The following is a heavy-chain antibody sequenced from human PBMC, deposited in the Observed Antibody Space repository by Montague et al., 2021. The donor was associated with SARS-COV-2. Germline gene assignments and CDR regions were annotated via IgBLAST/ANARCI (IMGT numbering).Heavy chain of an antibody. J-gene: IGHJ3*02. CDR3: ARHGLAGITIFGVVTPRGGFDI. Sequence: SETLSLTCTVSGGSISSSSYYWGWILQPPGKGLEWIGSIYYSGSTYYNPSLKSRVTISVDTSKNQFSLKLSSVTAADTAVYYCARHGLAGITIFGVVTPRGGFDIWGQGTMVTVSS. V-gene: IGHV4-39*01. CDR1: GGSISSSSYY. D-gene: IGHD3-3*01. CDR2: IYYSGST.